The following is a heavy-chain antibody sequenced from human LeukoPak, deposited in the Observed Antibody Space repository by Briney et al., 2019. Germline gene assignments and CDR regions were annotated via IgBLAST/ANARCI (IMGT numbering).Heavy chain of an antibody. V-gene: IGHV1-3*01. J-gene: IGHJ4*02. CDR1: GYTFTSYA. D-gene: IGHD6-19*01. Sequence: ASVKVSCKASGYTFTSYAMNWVRQAPGQRLEWMGWINAGNGNTKYSQKFQGRVTITRDTSASTAYMELSSLRPEDTAVYYCARGPRAVAGIFDYWGQGTLVTVSS. CDR3: ARGPRAVAGIFDY. CDR2: INAGNGNT.